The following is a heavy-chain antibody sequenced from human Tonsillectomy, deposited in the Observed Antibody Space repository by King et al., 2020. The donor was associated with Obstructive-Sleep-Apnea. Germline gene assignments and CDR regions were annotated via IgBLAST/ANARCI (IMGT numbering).Heavy chain of an antibody. V-gene: IGHV4-38-2*02. Sequence: HVQLQESGPGLVKPSETLSLTCSVSGYSISNDYYWGWIRQPPGKGLEWIGSIYHSGSTYYNPSLKSRVTISVDTSKNQFSLKLSSVTAADTAVYYCARDLLIRGWFDPWGQGTLVTVSS. D-gene: IGHD2-8*01. J-gene: IGHJ5*02. CDR1: GYSISNDYY. CDR3: ARDLLIRGWFDP. CDR2: IYHSGST.